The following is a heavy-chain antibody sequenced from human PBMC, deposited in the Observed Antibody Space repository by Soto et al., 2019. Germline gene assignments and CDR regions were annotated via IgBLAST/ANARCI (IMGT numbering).Heavy chain of an antibody. CDR2: IYYSGST. CDR3: ERQPTYYYDSSGYYFDY. J-gene: IGHJ4*02. V-gene: IGHV4-39*01. Sequence: QLQLQESGPGLVKPSETLSLTCTVSGGSISSSSYYWGWIRQPPGKGLEWIGSIYYSGSTYYNPSLKSRVTISVDTSKNQFSLKLSSVTAADTAVYYCERQPTYYYDSSGYYFDYWGQGTLVTVSS. CDR1: GGSISSSSYY. D-gene: IGHD3-22*01.